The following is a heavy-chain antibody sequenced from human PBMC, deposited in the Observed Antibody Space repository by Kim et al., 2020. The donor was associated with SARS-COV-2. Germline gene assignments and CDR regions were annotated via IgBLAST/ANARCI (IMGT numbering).Heavy chain of an antibody. D-gene: IGHD6-6*01. CDR1: GFTFSSYA. V-gene: IGHV3-30-3*01. CDR3: ASLAALSIDP. J-gene: IGHJ5*02. Sequence: GGSLRLSCAASGFTFSSYAMHWVRQAPGKGLEWVAVISYDGSNKYYADSVKGRFTISRDNSKNTLYLQMNSLRAEDTAVYYCASLAALSIDPWGQGTLVTVSS. CDR2: ISYDGSNK.